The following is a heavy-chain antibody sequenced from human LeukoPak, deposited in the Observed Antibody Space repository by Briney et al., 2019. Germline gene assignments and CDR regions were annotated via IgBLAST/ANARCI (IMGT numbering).Heavy chain of an antibody. Sequence: GGSLTLSCAASGFTFSSYWKPWVRQAPGKGLVWVSRIHSDGSSTHYNHSVKGRFTSSRDHAKNTLYLQMNSLRAEDTAAYYCARGSQYYYDSHLDPWGQGTLVTVSS. CDR2: IHSDGSST. CDR1: GFTFSSYW. D-gene: IGHD3-22*01. J-gene: IGHJ5*02. V-gene: IGHV3-74*01. CDR3: ARGSQYYYDSHLDP.